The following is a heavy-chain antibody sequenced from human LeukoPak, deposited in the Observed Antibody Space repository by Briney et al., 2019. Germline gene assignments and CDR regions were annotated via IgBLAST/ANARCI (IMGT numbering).Heavy chain of an antibody. J-gene: IGHJ4*02. Sequence: PGRSLRLSCAASGFTFDDYAMHWVRQAPGKGLEWVSGISWNSGSIGYADSVKGRLTISRDNAKNSLYLQMNSLRAEDTALYYCASEEGGYFDYWGQGTLVTVSS. V-gene: IGHV3-9*01. CDR3: ASEEGGYFDY. CDR1: GFTFDDYA. CDR2: ISWNSGSI.